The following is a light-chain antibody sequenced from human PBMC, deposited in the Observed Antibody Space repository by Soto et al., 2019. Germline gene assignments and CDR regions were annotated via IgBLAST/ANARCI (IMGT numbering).Light chain of an antibody. CDR2: GPS. CDR1: QSINDN. V-gene: IGKV3-15*01. J-gene: IGKJ1*01. Sequence: EIVMTQSPATLSVSPGERATLSCRASQSINDNLTWYQQKAGQAPSLLIYGPSTRATRIPARFSGSGSGTEFTLTISSLQYEDFAVYYCQQYNNWPPWTFGQGTKVEIK. CDR3: QQYNNWPPWT.